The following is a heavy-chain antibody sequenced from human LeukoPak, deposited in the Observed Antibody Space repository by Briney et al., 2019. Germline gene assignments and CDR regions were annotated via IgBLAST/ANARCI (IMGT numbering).Heavy chain of an antibody. V-gene: IGHV4-59*02. J-gene: IGHJ3*02. D-gene: IGHD3-10*01. Sequence: SETLSLTCIVSGDSVSRYYWNWIRQPPGKGLEWIGYIHHSGNALYNPSLKSRVTTSVDTSKNQFSLSLSSVTAADTVVYYCARWEVRLNAFEMWGQGTMVTVSS. CDR1: GDSVSRYY. CDR3: ARWEVRLNAFEM. CDR2: IHHSGNA.